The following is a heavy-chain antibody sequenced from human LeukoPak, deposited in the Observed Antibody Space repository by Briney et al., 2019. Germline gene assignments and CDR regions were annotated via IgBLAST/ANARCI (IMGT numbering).Heavy chain of an antibody. CDR2: IYYSGST. Sequence: PSETLSLTCTVSGGSISSSGYYWGWLRQPPGKGLEWIGSIYYSGSTYYNPSLKSRVTISVDTAKNQFSLKLSSVTAADTAVYYCASRKAATTFDYWGQGTLVTVSS. J-gene: IGHJ4*02. CDR1: GGSISSSGYY. D-gene: IGHD1-1*01. V-gene: IGHV4-39*01. CDR3: ASRKAATTFDY.